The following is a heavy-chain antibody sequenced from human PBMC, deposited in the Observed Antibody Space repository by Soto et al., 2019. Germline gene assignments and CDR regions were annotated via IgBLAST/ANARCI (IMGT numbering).Heavy chain of an antibody. CDR3: AKDGFFGVVKLDQKYYFDY. D-gene: IGHD3-3*01. Sequence: GGSLRLSCAASGFTFDDYTMHWVRQAPGKGLEWVSLISWDGGSTYYADSVKGRFTISRDNSKNSLYLQMNSLRTEDTALYYCAKDGFFGVVKLDQKYYFDYWGQGTLVTVSS. V-gene: IGHV3-43*01. CDR2: ISWDGGST. CDR1: GFTFDDYT. J-gene: IGHJ4*02.